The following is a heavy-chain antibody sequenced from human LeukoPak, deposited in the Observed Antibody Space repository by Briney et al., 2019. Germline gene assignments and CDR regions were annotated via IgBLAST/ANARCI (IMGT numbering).Heavy chain of an antibody. CDR1: GFTFSSYG. D-gene: IGHD6-13*01. CDR3: ASHSSSWPTLFDY. CDR2: ISYDGSNK. J-gene: IGHJ4*02. V-gene: IGHV3-30*03. Sequence: PGRSLRLSCAASGFTFSSYGMHWVRQAPGKGLEWVAVISYDGSNKYYADSVKGRFTISRDNAKNTLYLQMNSLRAEDTAMYYCASHSSSWPTLFDYWGQGTLVTVSS.